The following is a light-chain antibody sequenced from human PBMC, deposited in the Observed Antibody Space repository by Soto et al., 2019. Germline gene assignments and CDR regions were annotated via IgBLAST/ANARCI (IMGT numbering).Light chain of an antibody. CDR2: AAS. V-gene: IGKV1-39*01. Sequence: DIQMTQSPSSLSASVGDRVTITCRASQSISSYLNWYQQKPGKAPKLLIYAASSLQSGVPSRFSGSGSGTDFTLTISSLQPEDFATYYCQQNYSTPLTFGKGTKV. CDR1: QSISSY. J-gene: IGKJ1*01. CDR3: QQNYSTPLT.